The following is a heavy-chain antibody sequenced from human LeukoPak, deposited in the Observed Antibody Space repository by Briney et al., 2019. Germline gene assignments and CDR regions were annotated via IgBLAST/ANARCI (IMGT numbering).Heavy chain of an antibody. CDR2: INAGNGNT. D-gene: IGHD3-9*01. CDR1: GYTFTSYA. J-gene: IGHJ4*02. Sequence: ASVKVSCKASGYTFTSYAMHWVRQAPGQRLEWMGWINAGNGNTEYSQKFQGRVTITRDTSASTAYMELSSLRSEDTAVYYCARDWSYDILTGPSTFDYWGQGTLVTVSS. V-gene: IGHV1-3*01. CDR3: ARDWSYDILTGPSTFDY.